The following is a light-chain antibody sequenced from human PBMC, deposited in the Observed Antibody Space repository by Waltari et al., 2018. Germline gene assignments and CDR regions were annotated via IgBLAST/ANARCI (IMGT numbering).Light chain of an antibody. J-gene: IGLJ2*01. CDR3: SSYASSPPHVV. Sequence: QSALTQPASVSGSPGQSISISCTGISSDAGGYKSVSWYQHHPGKAPKLLIYDVFNRPSGVSNRFSGSKSGNAASLAISGLQAEDEGVYYCSSYASSPPHVVFGAGTKPTVL. CDR2: DVF. CDR1: SSDAGGYKS. V-gene: IGLV2-14*03.